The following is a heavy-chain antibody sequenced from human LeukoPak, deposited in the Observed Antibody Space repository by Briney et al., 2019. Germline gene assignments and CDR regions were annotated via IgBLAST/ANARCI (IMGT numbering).Heavy chain of an antibody. J-gene: IGHJ5*02. V-gene: IGHV4-61*02. D-gene: IGHD3-9*01. CDR2: IYTSGST. CDR1: GGSISSGSYY. Sequence: SETLSLTCTVSGGSISSGSYYWSWIRQPAGKGLEWIGRIYTSGSTNYNPSLKSRVTISLDTSKNQFSLKLSSVTAADTAVYYCARVPYYDILTGYQGWFDPWGQGTLVTVSS. CDR3: ARVPYYDILTGYQGWFDP.